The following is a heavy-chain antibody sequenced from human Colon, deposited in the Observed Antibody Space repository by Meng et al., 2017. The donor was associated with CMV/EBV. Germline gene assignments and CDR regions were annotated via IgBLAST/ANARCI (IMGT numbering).Heavy chain of an antibody. CDR1: GYTFTTYD. J-gene: IGHJ4*02. D-gene: IGHD6-13*01. Sequence: ASVKVSCKASGYTFTTYDINWVRQATGQGLEWMGWLNPNSGKTGYAQKFQGRVTMTRDTSINTAYLELSSLRSEDTAVYFCARARVAAAPDYWGQGTLVTVSP. CDR3: ARARVAAAPDY. V-gene: IGHV1-8*01. CDR2: LNPNSGKT.